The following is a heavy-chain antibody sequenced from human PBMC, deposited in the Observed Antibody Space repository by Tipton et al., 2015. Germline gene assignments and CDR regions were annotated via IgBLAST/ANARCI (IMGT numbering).Heavy chain of an antibody. CDR2: ISTSGNA. Sequence: TLSLTCSVSGGSLTNDNDYWSWIRQAAGKRLEWVGHISTSGNADYSPSLKSRVTISIDRTKNQFSLKLSSVTATDTAVYYCARSGAKALDYFDHWGQGTLVTVSS. CDR1: GGSLTNDNDY. CDR3: ARSGAKALDYFDH. D-gene: IGHD1-26*01. J-gene: IGHJ4*02. V-gene: IGHV4-61*09.